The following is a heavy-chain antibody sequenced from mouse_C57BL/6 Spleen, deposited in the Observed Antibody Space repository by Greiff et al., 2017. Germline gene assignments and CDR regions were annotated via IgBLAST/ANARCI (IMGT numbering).Heavy chain of an antibody. CDR3: ARGGSRKNAMEY. J-gene: IGHJ4*01. V-gene: IGHV3-6*01. CDR2: ISYDGSN. CDR1: GYSITSGYY. Sequence: EVQLVESGPGLVQPSQSLSLTCSVTGYSITSGYYWNWIRQFPGNKLEWMGYISYDGSNNYNPSLKNRISITRDTSKNQFFLKLNSVTTKETSTYTCARGGSRKNAMEYWGQGTSVTVSS.